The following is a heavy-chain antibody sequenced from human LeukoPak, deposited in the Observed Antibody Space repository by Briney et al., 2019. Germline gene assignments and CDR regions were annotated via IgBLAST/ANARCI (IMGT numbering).Heavy chain of an antibody. CDR2: IYYSGST. V-gene: IGHV4-61*01. CDR1: GGSVSSGSYY. D-gene: IGHD6-19*01. CDR3: AGDPRSGNDNWFYP. Sequence: PSETLSLTCTVSGGSVSSGSYYWSWLRQPPGKGLEYIGYIYYSGSTNYNPSLKSRVTISADTAKSQFSLKMSSVTAADTAVYSCAGDPRSGNDNWFYPWGQGTLVTVSS. J-gene: IGHJ5*02.